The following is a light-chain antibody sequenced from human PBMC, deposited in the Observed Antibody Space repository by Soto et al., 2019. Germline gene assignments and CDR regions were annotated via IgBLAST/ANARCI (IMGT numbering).Light chain of an antibody. CDR1: QSVSSNY. V-gene: IGKV3-20*01. Sequence: EIVLTQSPGILSLSPGDGATLSCRASQSVSSNYLAWYQQNPGQAPRLLIYGTSTRASGIPDRFSGSGSGTDSTLTITRLEPEDFAVYFCQQYGVSPATFGGGTKVDIK. CDR2: GTS. CDR3: QQYGVSPAT. J-gene: IGKJ4*01.